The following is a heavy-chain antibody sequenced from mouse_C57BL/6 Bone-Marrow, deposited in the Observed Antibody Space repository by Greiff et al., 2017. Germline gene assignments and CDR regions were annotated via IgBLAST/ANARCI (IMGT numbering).Heavy chain of an antibody. CDR3: ARPPYYGSSHWYFDV. V-gene: IGHV5-9*01. CDR2: ISGGGGNT. CDR1: GFTFSSYT. D-gene: IGHD1-1*01. J-gene: IGHJ1*03. Sequence: DVKLVESGGGLVKPGGSLKLSCAASGFTFSSYTMSWVRQTPEKRLEWVATISGGGGNTYYPDSVKGRFTISRDNAKNALYLHMSRLRSEDTALYYCARPPYYGSSHWYFDVWGTGTTVTVSS.